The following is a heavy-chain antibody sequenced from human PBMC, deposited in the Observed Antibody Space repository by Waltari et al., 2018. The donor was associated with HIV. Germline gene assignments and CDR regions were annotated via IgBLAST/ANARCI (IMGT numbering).Heavy chain of an antibody. D-gene: IGHD6-19*01. Sequence: QMQLVESGGRLVKPGGSLRLSCAASGFAFTDSYMTWVRQPPGKVLEYVAYISRSGNRTYYADSVRGRFNISRDNAAKFLYLQMDSLRVDDTATYYCARGRQWLAFDFWGQGNVVAVSS. V-gene: IGHV3-11*01. CDR3: ARGRQWLAFDF. CDR2: ISRSGNRT. J-gene: IGHJ4*02. CDR1: GFAFTDSY.